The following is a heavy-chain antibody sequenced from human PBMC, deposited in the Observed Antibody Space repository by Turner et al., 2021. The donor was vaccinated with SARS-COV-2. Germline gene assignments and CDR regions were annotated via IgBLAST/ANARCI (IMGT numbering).Heavy chain of an antibody. CDR1: GFTFSSYA. V-gene: IGHV3-30-3*01. Sequence: QVQLVESGGGVVRPGSSLRLSCAASGFTFSSYAMHWVRQAPGKGLEWVAVISYDGSDKYDADSVKGRFTISRDNSKNTLYLQMNSLRAEDTAVYYCAREDYYDSSGSLDYWGQGTLVTVSS. CDR2: ISYDGSDK. CDR3: AREDYYDSSGSLDY. J-gene: IGHJ4*02. D-gene: IGHD3-22*01.